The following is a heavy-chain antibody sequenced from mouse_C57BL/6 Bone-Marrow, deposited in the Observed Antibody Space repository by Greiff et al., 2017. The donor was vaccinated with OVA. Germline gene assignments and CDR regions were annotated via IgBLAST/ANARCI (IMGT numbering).Heavy chain of an antibody. V-gene: IGHV1-75*01. CDR1: GYTFTDYY. CDR2: IFPGSGST. D-gene: IGHD2-5*01. CDR3: ARDYYSNYGGVAY. J-gene: IGHJ3*01. Sequence: LMEPGASVKISCTASGYTFTDYYINWVKQRPGQGLEWIGWIFPGSGSTYYNEKFKGKATLTVDKSSSTAYMLLSSLTSEDSAVYFCARDYYSNYGGVAYWGQGTLVTVSA.